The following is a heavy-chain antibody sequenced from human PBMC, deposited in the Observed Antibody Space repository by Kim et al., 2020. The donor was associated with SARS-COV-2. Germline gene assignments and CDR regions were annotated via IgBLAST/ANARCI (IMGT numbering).Heavy chain of an antibody. J-gene: IGHJ4*02. Sequence: YSGNSHYSQSLRSRVSISLQTSENQFSLELTSVTAADTAVYYCASGQPLDYWGQGILVTVSS. D-gene: IGHD2-2*01. CDR3: ASGQPLDY. CDR2: YSGNS. V-gene: IGHV4-31*02.